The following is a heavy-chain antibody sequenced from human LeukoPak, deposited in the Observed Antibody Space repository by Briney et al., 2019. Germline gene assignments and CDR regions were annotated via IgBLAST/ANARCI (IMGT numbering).Heavy chain of an antibody. Sequence: QPGGSLRLSCAASEFTFSSYAMGWVRQAPGKGLEWVSAISGSGGSTYYADSVKGRFTISRDNSKNTLYLQMNSLRAEDTAVYYCAKQGPYSSSWYVLGYFDYWGQGTLVTVSS. J-gene: IGHJ4*02. CDR1: EFTFSSYA. CDR3: AKQGPYSSSWYVLGYFDY. D-gene: IGHD6-13*01. V-gene: IGHV3-23*01. CDR2: ISGSGGST.